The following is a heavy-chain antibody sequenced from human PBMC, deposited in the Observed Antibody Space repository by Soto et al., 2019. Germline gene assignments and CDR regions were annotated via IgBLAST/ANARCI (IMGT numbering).Heavy chain of an antibody. CDR3: AREGWPLLQTGMDV. Sequence: SVGSPRLPCAASGFTFRSYSMNWVRQAPGKGLEWVSYISSSNRTINYADSVKGRFIISRDNAKNSLYLQMHSLRDEDTAVYYCAREGWPLLQTGMDVWGQGTTVTVSS. CDR1: GFTFRSYS. V-gene: IGHV3-48*02. J-gene: IGHJ6*02. CDR2: ISSSNRTI. D-gene: IGHD2-15*01.